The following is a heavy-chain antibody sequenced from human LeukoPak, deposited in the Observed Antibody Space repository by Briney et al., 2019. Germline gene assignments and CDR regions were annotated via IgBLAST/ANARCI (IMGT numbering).Heavy chain of an antibody. CDR3: ARAPKDSSGYYYYYYYGMDV. V-gene: IGHV3-7*01. CDR1: GFTFSSYW. D-gene: IGHD3-22*01. CDR2: IKQDGSEK. Sequence: GGSLRLSCAASGFTFSSYWMSWVRQAPGKGLEWVANIKQDGSEKYYADSVKGRFTISRDNAKNSLYLQMNSLRAEDTAVYHCARAPKDSSGYYYYYYYGMDVWGQGTTVTVSS. J-gene: IGHJ6*02.